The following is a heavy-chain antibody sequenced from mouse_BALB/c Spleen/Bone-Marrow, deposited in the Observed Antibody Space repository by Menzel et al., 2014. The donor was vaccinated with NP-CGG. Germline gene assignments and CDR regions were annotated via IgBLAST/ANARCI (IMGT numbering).Heavy chain of an antibody. CDR3: ARLGGYGPYFDY. CDR1: GDSITSGY. D-gene: IGHD1-1*02. Sequence: VQLQQSGPSLVKPSQTLSLPCSVTGDSITSGYWNWIRKFPGNKLEYMGYISYSGSTYFNPSLKSRISITRDTSKNLYYLQLNSVTTEDTATYYCARLGGYGPYFDYWGQGTTLTVSS. J-gene: IGHJ2*01. V-gene: IGHV3-8*02. CDR2: ISYSGST.